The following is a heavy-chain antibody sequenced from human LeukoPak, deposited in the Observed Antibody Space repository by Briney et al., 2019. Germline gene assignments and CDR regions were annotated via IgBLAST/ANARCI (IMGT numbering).Heavy chain of an antibody. CDR3: ARRQKRITMIVVVISNWFDP. CDR1: GGSFRGYY. Sequence: SETLSLTCAVYGGSFRGYYWSWIRQPPGKGLEWIGEINHSGRTNYNPSLKSRGTITVDTSKNQFSLKLSSVTAADTAVYYCARRQKRITMIVVVISNWFDPWGQGTLVTVSS. V-gene: IGHV4-34*01. CDR2: INHSGRT. D-gene: IGHD3-22*01. J-gene: IGHJ5*02.